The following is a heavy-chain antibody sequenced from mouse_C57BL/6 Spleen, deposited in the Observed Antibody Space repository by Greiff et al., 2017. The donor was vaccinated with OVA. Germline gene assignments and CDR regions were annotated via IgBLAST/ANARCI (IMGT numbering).Heavy chain of an antibody. V-gene: IGHV5-6*02. CDR2: ISSGGSYT. CDR3: ARHRDSSYNYFDY. Sequence: DVKLQESGGDLVKPGGSLKLSCAASGFTFSSYGMSWVRQTPDKRLEWVATISSGGSYTYYPDSVKGRFTISRDNAKNTLYLQMSSLKSEDTAMYYCARHRDSSYNYFDYWGQGTTLTVSS. D-gene: IGHD1-1*01. J-gene: IGHJ2*01. CDR1: GFTFSSYG.